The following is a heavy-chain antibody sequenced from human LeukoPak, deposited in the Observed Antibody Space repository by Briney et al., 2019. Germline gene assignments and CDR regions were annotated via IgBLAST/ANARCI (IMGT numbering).Heavy chain of an antibody. CDR3: ARVRLGGYNHDAFDI. CDR1: GFTFSSYA. CDR2: ISISGGNT. D-gene: IGHD5-24*01. V-gene: IGHV3-23*01. J-gene: IGHJ3*02. Sequence: GGSLRLSCAASGFTFSSYAMTWVRQAPGKGLEWVSSISISGGNTYYADSVKGRFTISRDNSKNTLYLQMNSLRAEDTAVYYCARVRLGGYNHDAFDIWGQGTMVTVSS.